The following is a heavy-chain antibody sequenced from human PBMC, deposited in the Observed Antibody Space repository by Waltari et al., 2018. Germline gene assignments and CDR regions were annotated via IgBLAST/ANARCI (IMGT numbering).Heavy chain of an antibody. D-gene: IGHD3-22*01. V-gene: IGHV4-59*01. CDR3: ARADYYDSSGYYYQTVWFDP. CDR1: GGSISSYY. Sequence: QVQLQESGPGLVKPSETLSLTCTVSGGSISSYYWSWIRQPPGKGLEWIGYIYYSGSTNYNPTLKSRVTISVDTSKNQFSLKLSSVTAADTAVYYCARADYYDSSGYYYQTVWFDPWGQGTLVTVSS. J-gene: IGHJ5*02. CDR2: IYYSGST.